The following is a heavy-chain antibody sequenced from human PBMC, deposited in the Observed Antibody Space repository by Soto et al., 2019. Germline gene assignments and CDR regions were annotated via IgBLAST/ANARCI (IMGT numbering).Heavy chain of an antibody. Sequence: PSETLSLTCAVSGYSISSGYYWGWIRQPPEKGLEWIGSIYHSGSTYYNPSLKSRVTISVDTSKNQFSLKLSSVTAADTAVYYCARTGFVEWLFSPSWFDSWGQGTLVTVSS. V-gene: IGHV4-38-2*01. CDR1: GYSISSGYY. CDR2: IYHSGST. D-gene: IGHD3-3*01. CDR3: ARTGFVEWLFSPSWFDS. J-gene: IGHJ5*01.